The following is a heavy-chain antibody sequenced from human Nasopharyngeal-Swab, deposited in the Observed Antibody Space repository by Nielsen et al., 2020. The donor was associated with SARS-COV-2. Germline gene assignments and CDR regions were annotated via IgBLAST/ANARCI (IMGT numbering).Heavy chain of an antibody. Sequence: WIRQPPGKGLEWIGRIYTSGSTSYNPSLKSRVTISVDTSKNQFSLKLSSVTAADTAVYYCARDSLGVRGLYYGMDVWGQGTTVTVSS. V-gene: IGHV4-61*02. CDR2: IYTSGST. CDR3: ARDSLGVRGLYYGMDV. D-gene: IGHD3-10*01. J-gene: IGHJ6*02.